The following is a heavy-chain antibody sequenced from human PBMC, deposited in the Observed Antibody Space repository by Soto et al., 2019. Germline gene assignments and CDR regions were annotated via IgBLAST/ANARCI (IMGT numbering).Heavy chain of an antibody. J-gene: IGHJ4*02. CDR1: GYTFSDYG. Sequence: QVQLVQSGADVKKPGASVKVSCKASGYTFSDYGVSWVRQAPRQGLEWMGWISSKNGNTNFAQKCRGRVTMTTDPSTSTVDMELRSLRPDDTAVYYCAREPPETPPDYWGQGTLVTVS. CDR3: AREPPETPPDY. V-gene: IGHV1-18*01. CDR2: ISSKNGNT.